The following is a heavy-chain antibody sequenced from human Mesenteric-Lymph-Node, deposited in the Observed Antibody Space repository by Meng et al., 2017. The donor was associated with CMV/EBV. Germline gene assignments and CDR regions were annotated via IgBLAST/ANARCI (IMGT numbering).Heavy chain of an antibody. CDR1: GFTFSSYW. Sequence: GGSLRLSCAASGFTFSSYWMSWVRQAPGKGLEWVANIKQDGSEKYYVDSVKGRFTISRDNAKNSLYLQMNSLRAEDTALYYCAKDGLRFCSTISCYTLDYWGQGTLVTVSS. CDR2: IKQDGSEK. CDR3: AKDGLRFCSTISCYTLDY. V-gene: IGHV3-7*03. D-gene: IGHD2-2*02. J-gene: IGHJ4*02.